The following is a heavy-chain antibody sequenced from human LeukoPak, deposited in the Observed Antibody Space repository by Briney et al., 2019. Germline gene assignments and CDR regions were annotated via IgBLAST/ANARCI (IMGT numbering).Heavy chain of an antibody. CDR3: ARGGGSGWYCDY. J-gene: IGHJ4*02. CDR1: GGSISSSSYY. Sequence: SETLSLTCTVSGGSISSSSYYWGWIRQPPGKGLEWIGSIYYSGSTYYNPSLKSRVTISVDTSKNQFSLKLSSVTAADTAVYYCARGGGSGWYCDYWGQGTLVTVSS. D-gene: IGHD6-19*01. V-gene: IGHV4-39*07. CDR2: IYYSGST.